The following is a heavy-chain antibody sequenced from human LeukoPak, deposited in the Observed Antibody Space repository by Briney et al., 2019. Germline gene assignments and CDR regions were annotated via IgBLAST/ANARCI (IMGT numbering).Heavy chain of an antibody. CDR1: GYTFTSYD. Sequence: ASVKVSCKASGYTFTSYDINWVRQATGQGLEWMGWMNPNSGNTGYAQKFQGRVTMTRNTSIGTAYMELSSLRSEDTAVYYCARGNRGADAFDIWGQGTMVTVSS. CDR2: MNPNSGNT. V-gene: IGHV1-8*01. J-gene: IGHJ3*02. CDR3: ARGNRGADAFDI. D-gene: IGHD2/OR15-2a*01.